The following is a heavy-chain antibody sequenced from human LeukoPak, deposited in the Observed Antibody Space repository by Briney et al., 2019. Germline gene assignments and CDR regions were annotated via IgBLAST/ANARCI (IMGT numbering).Heavy chain of an antibody. V-gene: IGHV1-18*01. CDR3: AREVTHHVYYGMDV. D-gene: IGHD4-23*01. J-gene: IGHJ6*02. CDR1: GYTFINYD. Sequence: ASVNVSCTASGYTFINYDIRWVRQAPGQGLEWMGWISAYNGNTNYAQKFQGRVTMATDTSTSTAYMELRSLRSDDTAVYYCAREVTHHVYYGMDVWGQGTTVTVSS. CDR2: ISAYNGNT.